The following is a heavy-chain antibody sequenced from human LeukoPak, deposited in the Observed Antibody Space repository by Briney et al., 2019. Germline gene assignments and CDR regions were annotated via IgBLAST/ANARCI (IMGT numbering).Heavy chain of an antibody. V-gene: IGHV4-38-2*02. CDR3: VADTTGGYYYYYMDV. Sequence: PSETLSLTCTVSGYSISSGYYWGWIRQPPGKGLEWIGSIYHSGSTYYNPSLKSRVTISVDTSKNQFSLKLSSVTAADTAVYYCVADTTGGYYYYYMDVWGKGTTVTVSS. J-gene: IGHJ6*03. CDR2: IYHSGST. D-gene: IGHD1-14*01. CDR1: GYSISSGYY.